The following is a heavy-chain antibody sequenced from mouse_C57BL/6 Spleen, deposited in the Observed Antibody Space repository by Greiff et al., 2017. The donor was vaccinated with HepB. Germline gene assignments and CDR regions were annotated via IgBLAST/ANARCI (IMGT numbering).Heavy chain of an antibody. CDR1: GYTFTSYW. Sequence: QVQLQQPGAELVMPGASVKLSCKASGYTFTSYWMHWVKQRPGQGLEWIGEIDPSDSYTNYNQKFKGKSTFTVDKSSSTAYMQLSSLTSEDSAVYYCARSGDSSGAFAYWGQGTLVTVSA. V-gene: IGHV1-69*01. CDR3: ARSGDSSGAFAY. J-gene: IGHJ3*01. D-gene: IGHD3-2*02. CDR2: IDPSDSYT.